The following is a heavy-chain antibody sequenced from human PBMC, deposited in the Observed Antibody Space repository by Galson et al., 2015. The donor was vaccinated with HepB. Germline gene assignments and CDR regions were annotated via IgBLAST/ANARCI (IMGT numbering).Heavy chain of an antibody. J-gene: IGHJ4*02. V-gene: IGHV3-7*01. CDR3: AGGATTPDY. D-gene: IGHD1-26*01. CDR1: GFTFRNFW. Sequence: SLRLSCAASGFTFRNFWMSWVRQTPGKGLELVANIKQDGSEKYYVNSVKGRFTISRDNPKNSLYMQMNSLRAEDTGVYCCAGGATTPDYWGQGTPVTVSS. CDR2: IKQDGSEK.